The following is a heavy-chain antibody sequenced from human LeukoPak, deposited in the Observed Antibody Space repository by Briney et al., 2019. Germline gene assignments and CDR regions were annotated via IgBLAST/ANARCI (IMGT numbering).Heavy chain of an antibody. Sequence: GGSLRLSCAASGFTFSSYSMNWVRQAPGKGLEWVSCISSSGSDLYYADSVKGRFTISRDSAKNLLYLQMNSPRADDTAVYYCARDRGTRGSSWFDYWGQGTLVTVSS. CDR1: GFTFSSYS. CDR2: ISSSGSDL. D-gene: IGHD6-13*01. J-gene: IGHJ4*02. V-gene: IGHV3-21*06. CDR3: ARDRGTRGSSWFDY.